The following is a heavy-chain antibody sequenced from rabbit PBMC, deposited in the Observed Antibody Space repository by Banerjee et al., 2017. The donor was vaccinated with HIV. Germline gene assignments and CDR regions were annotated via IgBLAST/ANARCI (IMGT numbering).Heavy chain of an antibody. CDR3: ARGGGGYAGYGHGDDAFDP. CDR1: GFSFSNGYV. Sequence: QEQLEESGGDLVKPEGSLTLTCTASGFSFSNGYVMCWVRQAPGKGLEWIGCINTGSGGSTYYASWAKGRFTISKTSSTTVTLQMTSLTAADTATYFCARGGGGYAGYGHGDDAFDPWGPGTLVTVS. D-gene: IGHD7-1*01. V-gene: IGHV1S45*01. CDR2: INTGSGGST. J-gene: IGHJ2*01.